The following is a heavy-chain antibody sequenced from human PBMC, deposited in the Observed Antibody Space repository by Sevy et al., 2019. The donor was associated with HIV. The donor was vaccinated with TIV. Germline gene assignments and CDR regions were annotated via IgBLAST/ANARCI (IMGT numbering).Heavy chain of an antibody. J-gene: IGHJ4*02. D-gene: IGHD3-22*01. CDR2: IWSDGRFE. Sequence: GGSLRLSCAATGFTFSNYAMHWVRQTPGKGLEWVAIIWSDGRFENHGDSVKGRFTISRDNSKNTSYLQMNNVRVEDTAVYYCARGGYYYDNAAYYALDSWGQGTLVTVSS. V-gene: IGHV3-33*01. CDR1: GFTFSNYA. CDR3: ARGGYYYDNAAYYALDS.